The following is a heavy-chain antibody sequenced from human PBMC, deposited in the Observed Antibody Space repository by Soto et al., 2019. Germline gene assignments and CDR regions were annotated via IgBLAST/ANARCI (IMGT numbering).Heavy chain of an antibody. J-gene: IGHJ3*02. V-gene: IGHV4-38-2*01. CDR3: ARVLGRNAFDI. CDR1: GYSISSGYY. Sequence: TCAVSGYSISSGYYWGLIRQPPGKGLEWIGSIYHSGSTYYNPSLKSRVTISVDTSKNHFSLKLSSVTAADTAVYYCARVLGRNAFDIWGQGTMVTVSS. CDR2: IYHSGST.